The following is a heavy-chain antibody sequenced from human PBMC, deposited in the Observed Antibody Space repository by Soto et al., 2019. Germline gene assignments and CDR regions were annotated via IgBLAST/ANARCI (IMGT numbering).Heavy chain of an antibody. CDR3: ARDKSPSSGYDSMDY. V-gene: IGHV3-33*01. Sequence: PGGSLRLSCAASGFTFSSYGMHWVRQAPGKGLEWVAVIWYDGGNKYYADSVKGRFTISRDNSKNTLYLQMNSLTAEDTAVYYWARDKSPSSGYDSMDYWGQGNLVTVSS. CDR1: GFTFSSYG. J-gene: IGHJ4*02. CDR2: IWYDGGNK. D-gene: IGHD5-12*01.